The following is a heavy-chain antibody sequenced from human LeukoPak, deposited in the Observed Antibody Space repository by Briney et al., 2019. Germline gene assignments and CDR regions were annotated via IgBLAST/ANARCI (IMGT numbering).Heavy chain of an antibody. CDR1: GYTFTGYY. J-gene: IGHJ6*02. CDR2: IIPILGIA. D-gene: IGHD1-7*01. Sequence: GASVKVSCKASGYTFTGYYMHWVRQAPGQGLEWMGRIIPILGIANYAQKFQGRVTITADKSTSTAYMELSSLRSEDTAVYYCARGILELRPLYYYYGMDVWGQGTTVTVSS. V-gene: IGHV1-69*04. CDR3: ARGILELRPLYYYYGMDV.